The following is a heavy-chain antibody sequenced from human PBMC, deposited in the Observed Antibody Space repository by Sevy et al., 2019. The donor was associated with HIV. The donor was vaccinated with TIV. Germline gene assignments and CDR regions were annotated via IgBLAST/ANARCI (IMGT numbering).Heavy chain of an antibody. CDR2: ISSSSSYI. J-gene: IGHJ4*02. CDR1: GFTFSSYS. CDR3: ARDADSYYDILTGYYPYYFDY. Sequence: GGSLRLSCAASGFTFSSYSMNWVRQAPGKGLEWVSSISSSSSYIYYADSVKGRFTISRDNAKNSLYLQMNSLRAEDTAVYYCARDADSYYDILTGYYPYYFDYWGQGTLVTISS. D-gene: IGHD3-9*01. V-gene: IGHV3-21*01.